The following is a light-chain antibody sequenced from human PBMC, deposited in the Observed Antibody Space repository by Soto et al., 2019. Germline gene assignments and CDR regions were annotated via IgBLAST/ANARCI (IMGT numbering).Light chain of an antibody. CDR2: DAS. V-gene: IGKV3-20*01. CDR3: QQYGSSGT. CDR1: QSVSRY. J-gene: IGKJ1*01. Sequence: EIVLTQSPATLSLSPGERATLSCRASQSVSRYLAWYQQRPGQAPRLLIYDASSRATGSPDRFSGGGSGTDFTLTISRLEPEDFAVYYCQQYGSSGTFGQGTKVDIK.